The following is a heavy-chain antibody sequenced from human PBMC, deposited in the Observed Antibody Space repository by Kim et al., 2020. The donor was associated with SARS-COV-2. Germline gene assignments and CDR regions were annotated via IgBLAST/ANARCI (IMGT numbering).Heavy chain of an antibody. J-gene: IGHJ4*02. Sequence: SQKVQGRVTITRDTSASTAYMELSSLRSEDTAVYYCAREGIVGATKECDYWGQGTLVTVSS. D-gene: IGHD1-26*01. CDR3: AREGIVGATKECDY. V-gene: IGHV1-3*01.